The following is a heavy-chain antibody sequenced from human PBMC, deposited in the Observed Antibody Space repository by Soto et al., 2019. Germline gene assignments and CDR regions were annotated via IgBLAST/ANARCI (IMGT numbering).Heavy chain of an antibody. CDR2: IAYDGINT. D-gene: IGHD1-1*01. Sequence: GGSLRPSCVASGFNFGTYAIHWVRQAPGKGLQWVALIAYDGINTYYADSVKGRFTISRDNSKNTLHLQMNSLRPEDTGVYFCARVTPGNNLYYFSGLDVWGQGTSVTVSS. J-gene: IGHJ6*02. CDR3: ARVTPGNNLYYFSGLDV. V-gene: IGHV3-30-3*01. CDR1: GFNFGTYA.